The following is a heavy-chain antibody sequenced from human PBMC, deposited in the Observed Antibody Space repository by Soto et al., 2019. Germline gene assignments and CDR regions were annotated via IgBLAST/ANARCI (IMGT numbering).Heavy chain of an antibody. CDR1: GYTFTSYG. D-gene: IGHD3-3*01. J-gene: IGHJ6*03. CDR3: ARDLKIRFLEWLPTQEFYYYYYMDV. Sequence: ASVKVSCKASGYTFTSYGISWVRQAPGQGLEWMGWISAYNGNTNYAQKLQGRVTMTTDTSTNTAYMELRSLRSDDTAVYYCARDLKIRFLEWLPTQEFYYYYYMDVWGKGTTVTVSS. CDR2: ISAYNGNT. V-gene: IGHV1-18*01.